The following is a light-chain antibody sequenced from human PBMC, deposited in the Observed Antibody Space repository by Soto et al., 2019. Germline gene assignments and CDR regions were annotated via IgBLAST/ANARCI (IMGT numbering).Light chain of an antibody. Sequence: QSALTQPASVSGSPGQSITISCTGTSSDVGDYNFVSWYQHHPGKAPKLMIYEVHKRPSGVSNRFSGSKSGNTASLTISGLQAEDEADYYCCSYAGSIAWVFGGGTKLTVL. V-gene: IGLV2-23*02. CDR3: CSYAGSIAWV. CDR1: SSDVGDYNF. J-gene: IGLJ3*02. CDR2: EVH.